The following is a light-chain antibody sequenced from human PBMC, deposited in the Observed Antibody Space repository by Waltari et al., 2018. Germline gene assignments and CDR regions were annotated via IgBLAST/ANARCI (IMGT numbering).Light chain of an antibody. CDR1: TSNIGSNS. Sequence: QSVLTQPPSVSGTTGQRVTISCSGTTSNIGSNSVYWYQQLPGTAPKLLIYRNYQRPSGVPTRFSGSRSGTSASLAISGLQSEDEADYYCATWDDTLSGPRVFGGGTRLTVL. J-gene: IGLJ3*02. CDR3: ATWDDTLSGPRV. V-gene: IGLV1-47*01. CDR2: RNY.